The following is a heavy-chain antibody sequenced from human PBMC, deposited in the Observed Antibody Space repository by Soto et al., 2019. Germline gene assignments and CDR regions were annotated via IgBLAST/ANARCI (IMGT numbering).Heavy chain of an antibody. CDR2: ISVSGNNA. CDR1: GVAFSAFA. D-gene: IGHD3-22*01. V-gene: IGHV3-23*01. Sequence: GSLRLSCAAAGVAFSAFAMTWVRQAPGKGLEWVAAISVSGNNAYYADSVKGRFTISRDNSQNSVFLQMSSLRADDTAVYYCARDQLRPGILYSLGVLLPEYGLWGQGTLVTVPS. CDR3: ARDQLRPGILYSLGVLLPEYGL. J-gene: IGHJ4*02.